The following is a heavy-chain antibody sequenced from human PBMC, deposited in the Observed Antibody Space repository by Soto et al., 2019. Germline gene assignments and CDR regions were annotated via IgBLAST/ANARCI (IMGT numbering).Heavy chain of an antibody. CDR1: GGTFSSYA. D-gene: IGHD4-17*01. CDR2: IIPIFGTA. J-gene: IGHJ6*02. CDR3: ARGAGAYAVTPKDGMDV. Sequence: QVQLVQSGAEVKKPGSSVKVSCKASGGTFSSYAISWVRQAPGQGLVGMGGIIPIFGTANYAQKLQGRVTTTAYETTSTADMELRSFRSAATDVYSCARGAGAYAVTPKDGMDVLGQGTTVTVSS. V-gene: IGHV1-69*01.